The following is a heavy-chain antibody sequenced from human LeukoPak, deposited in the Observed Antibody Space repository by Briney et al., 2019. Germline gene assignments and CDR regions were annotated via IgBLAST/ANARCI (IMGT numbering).Heavy chain of an antibody. J-gene: IGHJ4*02. D-gene: IGHD3-3*01. CDR3: ARFDYWSGFYPLDH. V-gene: IGHV3-30*02. CDR2: IRYYASNE. Sequence: GGXLRLSCAASGFTFSLYGMEWVSQAPGKGVQGVAFIRYYASNEYYVDSVKGRFTLSRDNSHNTLYLQMNSLRTEDTAVYYCARFDYWSGFYPLDHWGQGTLFTVSS. CDR1: GFTFSLYG.